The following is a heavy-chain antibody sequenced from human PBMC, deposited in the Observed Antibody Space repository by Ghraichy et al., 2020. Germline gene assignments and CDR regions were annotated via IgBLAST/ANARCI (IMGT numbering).Heavy chain of an antibody. CDR2: IYYSGST. CDR1: GGSISSGGYY. D-gene: IGHD3-22*01. Sequence: SETLSLTCTVSGGSISSGGYYWSWIRQHPGKGLEWIGYIYYSGSTYYNPSLKSRVTISVDTSKNQFSLKLSSVTAADTAVYYCARSRYYDSSGYYSFDFDYWGQGTLVTVSS. J-gene: IGHJ4*02. CDR3: ARSRYYDSSGYYSFDFDY. V-gene: IGHV4-31*03.